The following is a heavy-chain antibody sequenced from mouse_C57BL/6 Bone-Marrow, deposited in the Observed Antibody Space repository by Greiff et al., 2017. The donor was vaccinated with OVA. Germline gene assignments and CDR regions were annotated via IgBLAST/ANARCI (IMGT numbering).Heavy chain of an antibody. CDR3: ARHSSTRTTGDDY. CDR1: EYEFPSHD. D-gene: IGHD3-1*01. Sequence: EVKLMESGGGLVQPGESLKLSCESNEYEFPSHDMSWVRKTPEKRLELVAAINSDGGSTYYPDTMERRFIISIDNTNKTPYLQLSSLRSEDTAVYYGARHSSTRTTGDDYWGQGTTLTVSS. CDR2: INSDGGST. J-gene: IGHJ2*01. V-gene: IGHV5-2*01.